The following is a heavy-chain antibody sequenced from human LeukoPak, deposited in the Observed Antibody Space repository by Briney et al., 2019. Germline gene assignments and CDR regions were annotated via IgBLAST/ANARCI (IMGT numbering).Heavy chain of an antibody. CDR1: GGSISSSSYY. V-gene: IGHV4-39*07. CDR3: ARDRNYYYYMDV. J-gene: IGHJ6*03. CDR2: IYYSGST. Sequence: KPSETLSLTCTVSGGSISSSSYYWGWIRQPPGKGLEWIGSIYYSGSTYYNPSLKSRVTISVDTPKNQFSLKLSSVTAADTAVYYCARDRNYYYYMDVWGKGTTVTVSS.